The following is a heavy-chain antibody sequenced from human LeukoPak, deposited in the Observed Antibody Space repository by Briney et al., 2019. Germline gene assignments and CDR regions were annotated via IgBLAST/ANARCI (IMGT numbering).Heavy chain of an antibody. Sequence: GGSLEISCQGSGSPFTSYWIGWARQLPGKGLEWLGIIYPGDSDTTYSPSFQGQVTISADKTISTAYLQWSSLKASDTAMYYCARQGEYSSGQIDYWGQRTLVTVSS. CDR2: IYPGDSDT. D-gene: IGHD6-19*01. J-gene: IGHJ4*02. CDR3: ARQGEYSSGQIDY. CDR1: GSPFTSYW. V-gene: IGHV5-51*01.